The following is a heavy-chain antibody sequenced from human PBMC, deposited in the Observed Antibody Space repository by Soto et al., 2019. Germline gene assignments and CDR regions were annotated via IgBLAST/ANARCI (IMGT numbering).Heavy chain of an antibody. J-gene: IGHJ4*02. CDR2: IYPGDSDT. CDR1: GYSFTSYW. CDR3: ARSPFSCSGGSCHYYFDY. V-gene: IGHV5-51*01. D-gene: IGHD2-15*01. Sequence: PGESLKISCKGSGYSFTSYWIGWVRQMPGKGLEWMGIIYPGDSDTRYSPSFQGQVTISADKSISTAYLQWSSLKASDTAMYYCARSPFSCSGGSCHYYFDYWGQGTLVTVSS.